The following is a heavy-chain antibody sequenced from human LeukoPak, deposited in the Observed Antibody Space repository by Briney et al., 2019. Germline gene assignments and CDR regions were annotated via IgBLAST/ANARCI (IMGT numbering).Heavy chain of an antibody. CDR3: ARDFVTAAGTVSFDY. D-gene: IGHD6-13*01. V-gene: IGHV1-69*13. Sequence: SVKVSCTASGYTFTSYGISWVRQAPGQGLEWMGGIIPIFGTANYAQKFQGRVTITADESTSTAYMELSSLRSEDTAVYYCARDFVTAAGTVSFDYWGQGTLVTVSS. CDR1: GYTFTSYG. J-gene: IGHJ4*02. CDR2: IIPIFGTA.